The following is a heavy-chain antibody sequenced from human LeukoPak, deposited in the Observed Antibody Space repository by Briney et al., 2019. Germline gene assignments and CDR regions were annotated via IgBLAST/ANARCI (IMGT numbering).Heavy chain of an antibody. V-gene: IGHV1-2*02. CDR1: GYTFTGYY. J-gene: IGHJ6*02. CDR3: ASTGRLYCSSTSCYASYYYYYGMDV. D-gene: IGHD2-2*01. Sequence: ASVKVSCKASGYTFTGYYMHWVRQAAGQGLEWMGWINPNSGGTNYAQKFQGRVTMTRDTSISTAYVELSRLRSDDTAVYYCASTGRLYCSSTSCYASYYYYYGMDVWGQGTTVTVSS. CDR2: INPNSGGT.